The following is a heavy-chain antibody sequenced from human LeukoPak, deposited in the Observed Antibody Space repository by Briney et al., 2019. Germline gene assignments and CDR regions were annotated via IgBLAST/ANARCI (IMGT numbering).Heavy chain of an antibody. CDR1: GYSFTSYW. CDR3: ARTSVGYCSGGSCYTNFDY. Sequence: GESLKISCKGSGYSFTSYWIGWVRQMPGKGLEWMGITYPDDSDTRYSPSFQGQVTISADKSISTAYLQWSSLKASDTAMYYCARTSVGYCSGGSCYTNFDYWGQGTLVTVSS. J-gene: IGHJ4*02. V-gene: IGHV5-51*01. CDR2: TYPDDSDT. D-gene: IGHD2-15*01.